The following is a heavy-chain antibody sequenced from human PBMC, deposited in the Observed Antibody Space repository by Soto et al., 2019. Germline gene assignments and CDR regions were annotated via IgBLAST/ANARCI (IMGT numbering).Heavy chain of an antibody. CDR1: GGSISSGGYY. CDR2: IHYSGST. J-gene: IGHJ4*02. D-gene: IGHD4-17*01. CDR3: ARSPEATVTAFDY. V-gene: IGHV4-31*03. Sequence: QVQLQESGPGLVKPSQTLSLTCTVSGGSISSGGYYWSWIRQHPGKGLEWIGYIHYSGSTYYNPSLKRRVTISVDTSKNQFSLKLSSVTAADTAVYYCARSPEATVTAFDYWGQGTLVTVSS.